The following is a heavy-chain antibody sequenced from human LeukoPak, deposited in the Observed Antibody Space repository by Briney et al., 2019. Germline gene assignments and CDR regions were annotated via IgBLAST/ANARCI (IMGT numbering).Heavy chain of an antibody. D-gene: IGHD3-22*01. V-gene: IGHV4-30-4*01. J-gene: IGHJ5*02. CDR3: ARASGGYYNNWFDP. Sequence: SQTLSLTCTVSGGSITSGDYYWSWIRQPPGEGLEWIGYIHFRVSTSYNPSLKGRVTISVDTSKNLFSLKLSSVTAADTAIYYCARASGGYYNNWFDPWGQGTLVTVSS. CDR2: IHFRVST. CDR1: GGSITSGDYY.